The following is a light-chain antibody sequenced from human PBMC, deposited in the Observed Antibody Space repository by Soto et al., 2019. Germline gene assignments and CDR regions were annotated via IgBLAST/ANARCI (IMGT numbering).Light chain of an antibody. CDR2: GAS. J-gene: IGKJ1*01. CDR1: QSISSW. CDR3: LQDINYPWT. Sequence: DIQMTQSPSTLSGSVGDRVTITCRASQSISSWLAWYQQKPGKPPKVLIYGASNLQSGVPPRFSGSGSGTDFTLAIGSLQPEDSATYYCLQDINYPWTFGQGTKVDIK. V-gene: IGKV1-5*01.